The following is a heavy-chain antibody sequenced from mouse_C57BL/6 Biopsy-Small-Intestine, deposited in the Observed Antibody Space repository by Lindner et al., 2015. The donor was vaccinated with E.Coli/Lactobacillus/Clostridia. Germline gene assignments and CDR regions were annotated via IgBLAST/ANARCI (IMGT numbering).Heavy chain of an antibody. J-gene: IGHJ4*01. CDR3: ARRRRTLGYTLDY. CDR2: FDPETGGT. Sequence: VQLQESGAELVRPGASVTLSCKASGYTFTDYEMHWVKQTPVHGLEWIGAFDPETGGTAYTQKFKAKATLTVNKSSSTAYMELRSLTSEDSAVYYCARRRRTLGYTLDYWGQGTSVTVSS. CDR1: GYTFTDYE. V-gene: IGHV1-15*01.